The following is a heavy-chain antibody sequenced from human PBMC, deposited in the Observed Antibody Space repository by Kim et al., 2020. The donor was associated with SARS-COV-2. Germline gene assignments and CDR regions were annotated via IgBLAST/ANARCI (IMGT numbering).Heavy chain of an antibody. J-gene: IGHJ1*01. V-gene: IGHV3-9*01. CDR1: GFTFGDYA. CDR3: AKDLGLYSRAEGGYFQH. CDR2: ISWNSGSI. Sequence: GGSLRLSCAASGFTFGDYAMHWVRQAPGKGLEWVSGISWNSGSIGYADSVKGRFTISRDNAKKSLYLQMNSLRAEDTALYYCAKDLGLYSRAEGGYFQHWGQGTLVTVSS. D-gene: IGHD6-13*01.